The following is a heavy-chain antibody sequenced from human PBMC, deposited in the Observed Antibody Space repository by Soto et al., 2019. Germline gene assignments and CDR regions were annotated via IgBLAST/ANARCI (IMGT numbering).Heavy chain of an antibody. CDR1: GYTFTAYY. Sequence: ASVKVSCEAPGYTFTAYYIHWVRQAPGQGLEWMGWINPNSGGTNYAQKFQGRVAMTRDTSISTAYMELSRLRSDDTAVYYCARLTVPLDIVVLPAASFDFWGQGALVTVSS. J-gene: IGHJ4*02. CDR2: INPNSGGT. CDR3: ARLTVPLDIVVLPAASFDF. V-gene: IGHV1-2*02. D-gene: IGHD2-2*01.